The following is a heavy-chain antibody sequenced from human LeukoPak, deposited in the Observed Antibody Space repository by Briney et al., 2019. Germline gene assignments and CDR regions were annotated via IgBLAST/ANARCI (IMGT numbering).Heavy chain of an antibody. V-gene: IGHV3-30-3*01. Sequence: GGSLRLSCAASGFTFSSYGLHWVRQAPGKGLEWVAVISHDGSNKYYADSVKGRFTISRDNSKNTLYLQMNSLRAEDTAVYYCARGPGGYYDSSGYYYYYWGQGTLVTVSS. CDR2: ISHDGSNK. D-gene: IGHD3-22*01. CDR1: GFTFSSYG. CDR3: ARGPGGYYDSSGYYYYY. J-gene: IGHJ4*02.